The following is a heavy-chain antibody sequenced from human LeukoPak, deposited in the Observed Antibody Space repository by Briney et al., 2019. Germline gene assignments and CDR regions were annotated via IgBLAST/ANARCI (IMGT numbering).Heavy chain of an antibody. D-gene: IGHD3-10*01. J-gene: IGHJ1*01. CDR1: GFTFDDYA. V-gene: IGHV3-9*03. CDR3: AKDGVRGAIGYFQH. Sequence: GGSLRLSCAASGFTFDDYAMHWVRQAPGKGLEWVSGISWNSGSIGYADSVKGRFTISRDNAKNSLYLQMNSLRAEDMALYYCAKDGVRGAIGYFQHWGQGTLVTVSS. CDR2: ISWNSGSI.